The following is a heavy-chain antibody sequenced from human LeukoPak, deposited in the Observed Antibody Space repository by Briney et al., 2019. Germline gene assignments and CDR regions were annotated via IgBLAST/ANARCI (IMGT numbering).Heavy chain of an antibody. Sequence: SETLSLTCTVSGGSISSYYWSWIRQPAGKGLEWVGRIYTSGSTNYNPSLKSRVTMSVDTSKNQFSLKLSSVTAADTAVYYCARAGYYYDSSGYYYFDYWGQGTLVTVSS. CDR3: ARAGYYYDSSGYYYFDY. CDR1: GGSISSYY. V-gene: IGHV4-4*07. D-gene: IGHD3-22*01. J-gene: IGHJ4*02. CDR2: IYTSGST.